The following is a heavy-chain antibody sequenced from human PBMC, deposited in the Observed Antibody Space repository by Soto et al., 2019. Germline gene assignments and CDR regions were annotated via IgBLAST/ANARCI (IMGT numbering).Heavy chain of an antibody. CDR2: IYYSGST. CDR3: ARLPHQYCSSTSCYDY. V-gene: IGHV4-39*01. CDR1: GGSISSSSYY. D-gene: IGHD2-2*01. Sequence: QLQLQESGPGLVKPSETLSLTCTVSGGSISSSSYYWGWIRQPPGKGLEWIGSIYYSGSTYYNPSLKSRVTISVDTSKNQFSLKLSSVTAADTAVYYCARLPHQYCSSTSCYDYWGQGTLVTVSS. J-gene: IGHJ4*02.